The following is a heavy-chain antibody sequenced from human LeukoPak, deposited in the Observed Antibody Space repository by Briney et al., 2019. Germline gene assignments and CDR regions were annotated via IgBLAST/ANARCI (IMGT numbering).Heavy chain of an antibody. V-gene: IGHV4-31*03. CDR1: GGSISSGGYY. CDR2: VYYSRST. Sequence: SQTLSLTCTVSGGSISSGGYYWSWIRQHPGKGLEWIGYVYYSRSTYYNPSLKSRVTISVDTSKNQFSLKLSSVTAADTAVYYCARGNPDYDFWSGYYTGGAYFDYWGQGTLVTVSS. J-gene: IGHJ4*02. CDR3: ARGNPDYDFWSGYYTGGAYFDY. D-gene: IGHD3-3*01.